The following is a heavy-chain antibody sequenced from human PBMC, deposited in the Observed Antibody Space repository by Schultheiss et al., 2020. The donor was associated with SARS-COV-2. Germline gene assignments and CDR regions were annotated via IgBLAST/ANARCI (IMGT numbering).Heavy chain of an antibody. CDR3: AKFRMNSSGWTYGMDV. V-gene: IGHV3-9*01. D-gene: IGHD6-19*01. CDR1: GFTVSSNY. Sequence: LSLTCAASGFTVSSNYMSWIRQAPGKGLEWVSGISWNSGSIGYADSVKGRFTISRDYAQNSLYLQMNSLRAEDTAVYYCAKFRMNSSGWTYGMDVWGQGTTVTVSS. CDR2: ISWNSGSI. J-gene: IGHJ6*02.